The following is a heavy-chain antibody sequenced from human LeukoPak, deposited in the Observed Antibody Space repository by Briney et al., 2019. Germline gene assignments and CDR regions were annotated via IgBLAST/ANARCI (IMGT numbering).Heavy chain of an antibody. Sequence: ASVKVSCKASGYAFTNCAMHWLRQAPGQRLEWVGWINAASGNTKYSQRLQGRITITRDTSANTVYMQLSSLRSEDSAVYYCARDRYYDDSGVFKLDFWGQGSLVTVSS. CDR3: ARDRYYDDSGVFKLDF. D-gene: IGHD3-22*01. CDR2: INAASGNT. V-gene: IGHV1-3*01. CDR1: GYAFTNCA. J-gene: IGHJ4*02.